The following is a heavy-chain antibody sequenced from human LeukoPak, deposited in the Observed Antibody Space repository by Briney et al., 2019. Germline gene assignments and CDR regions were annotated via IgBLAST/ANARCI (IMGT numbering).Heavy chain of an antibody. D-gene: IGHD3-3*01. Sequence: GGSLRLSCAASGFTFSTFGMHWLRQAPGKGLEWVAGIWRDGSRKHYGDSVKGRLTISRDSSNNTLFLQMNSLRAEDTAVYYCAREASGYSRDFWGQGTLVIVSS. V-gene: IGHV3-33*01. CDR2: IWRDGSRK. J-gene: IGHJ4*02. CDR3: AREASGYSRDF. CDR1: GFTFSTFG.